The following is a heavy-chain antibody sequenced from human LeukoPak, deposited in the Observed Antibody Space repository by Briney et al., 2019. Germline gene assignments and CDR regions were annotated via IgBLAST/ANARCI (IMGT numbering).Heavy chain of an antibody. CDR2: ISDSGAST. D-gene: IGHD5-24*01. J-gene: IGHJ4*02. V-gene: IGHV3-23*01. CDR1: GFTFSNHD. Sequence: GGSLRLSCAASGFTFSNHDMNWVRQAPGKGLKWVSAISDSGASTYYADSVKGRFTISRDNSKNTLYLQMNSLRAEDTAVYYCAKASRDGYNYLPFDYWGQGTLVTVSS. CDR3: AKASRDGYNYLPFDY.